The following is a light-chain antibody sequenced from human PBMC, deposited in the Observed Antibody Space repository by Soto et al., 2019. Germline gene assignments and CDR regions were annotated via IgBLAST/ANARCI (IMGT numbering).Light chain of an antibody. CDR1: SSDVGGYNY. V-gene: IGLV2-14*01. J-gene: IGLJ2*01. Sequence: QSALTQPASVSGSPGQSITISCTGTSSDVGGYNYVSWYQQYTGKSPKLIIYDVSHRPSGVSNHFSGSKSGNTASLTISGHQAEDEGDYFCSSYTSNTTLVVFGGGTKLTVL. CDR2: DVS. CDR3: SSYTSNTTLVV.